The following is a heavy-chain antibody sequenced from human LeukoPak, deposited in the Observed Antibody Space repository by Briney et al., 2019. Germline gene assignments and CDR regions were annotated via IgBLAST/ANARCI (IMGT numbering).Heavy chain of an antibody. D-gene: IGHD3-9*01. J-gene: IGHJ4*02. CDR2: IYTSGST. V-gene: IGHV4-61*02. CDR3: VGTYDILTGYTPYFDY. Sequence: PSQTLSLTCTVSGGSISSGSYYWSWIRQPARKGLEWIGRIYTSGSTNYNPSLKSRVTISVDTSKNQFSLKLSSVTAADTAVYYCVGTYDILTGYTPYFDYWGQGTLVTVSS. CDR1: GGSISSGSYY.